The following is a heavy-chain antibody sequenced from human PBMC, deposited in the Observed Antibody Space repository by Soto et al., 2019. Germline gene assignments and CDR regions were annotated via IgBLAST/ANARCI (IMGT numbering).Heavy chain of an antibody. V-gene: IGHV4-31*03. CDR3: AREGAATANYGMDV. CDR2: IYYSGST. Sequence: PSETLSLTCTVSGGSISSGGYYWSWIRQHPGKGLEWIGYIYYSGSTYYNPSLKSRVTISVDTSKNQFSLKLSSVTAADMAVYYCAREGAATANYGMDVWGQGTTVTVSS. CDR1: GGSISSGGYY. D-gene: IGHD2-15*01. J-gene: IGHJ6*02.